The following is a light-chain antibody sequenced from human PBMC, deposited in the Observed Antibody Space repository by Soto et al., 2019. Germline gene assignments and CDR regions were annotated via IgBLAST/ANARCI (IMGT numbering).Light chain of an antibody. J-gene: IGKJ5*01. CDR2: GAS. CDR3: QQGGSFPIT. Sequence: DIQMTQSPSSVSASVGDRVTITCRASQDIGSWLAWYQQKPGKAPDLLIYGASSLQSGVPSRFYGSGSGTDFSLTISCLQREDFATYYCQQGGSFPITFGQGTRLEIK. CDR1: QDIGSW. V-gene: IGKV1-12*01.